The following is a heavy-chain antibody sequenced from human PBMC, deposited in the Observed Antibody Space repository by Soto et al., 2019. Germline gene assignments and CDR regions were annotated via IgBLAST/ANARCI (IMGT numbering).Heavy chain of an antibody. V-gene: IGHV1-18*01. D-gene: IGHD1-20*01. Sequence: ASVKVSCKASGYTVTSDGISWGRRAPGQGLEWMGWISAYNGKTNYAQKLQGRVTMTTDTSTSTAYMELGSLRSDDTAVYYCARDITGILREDSYYYGMDVWGQGTTVTVSS. CDR1: GYTVTSDG. J-gene: IGHJ6*02. CDR2: ISAYNGKT. CDR3: ARDITGILREDSYYYGMDV.